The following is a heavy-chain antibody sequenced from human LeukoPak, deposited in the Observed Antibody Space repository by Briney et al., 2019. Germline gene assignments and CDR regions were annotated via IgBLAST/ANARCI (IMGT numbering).Heavy chain of an antibody. CDR2: INPRSGGT. CDR3: ARTYGSGRTTQSYFDF. CDR1: GYTFINYY. D-gene: IGHD3-10*01. Sequence: GASVKVSCKPSGYTFINYYIHWVRQAPGHGREWMGWINPRSGGTSFAQKFQGRVTVTRDTSLSTAYMEVSRLTSDDTAVYYCARTYGSGRTTQSYFDFWGQGTLVTVST. J-gene: IGHJ4*02. V-gene: IGHV1-2*02.